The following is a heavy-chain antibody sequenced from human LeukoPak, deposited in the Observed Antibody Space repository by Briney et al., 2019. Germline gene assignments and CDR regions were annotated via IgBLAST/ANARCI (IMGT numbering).Heavy chain of an antibody. V-gene: IGHV3-21*01. Sequence: PGGSLRLSCAASGFTLRNYNMNWVRQAPGKGLEWVSSITSSSGYIYYADSVKGRFTISRDNAKNSLYLQMNSLRAEDTAVYYCARDPGSLAVAYGYFQHWGQGTLVTVSS. D-gene: IGHD6-19*01. CDR1: GFTLRNYN. CDR2: ITSSSGYI. J-gene: IGHJ1*01. CDR3: ARDPGSLAVAYGYFQH.